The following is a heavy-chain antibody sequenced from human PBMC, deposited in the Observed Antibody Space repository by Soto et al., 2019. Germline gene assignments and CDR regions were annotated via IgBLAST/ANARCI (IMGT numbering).Heavy chain of an antibody. CDR3: AKASTRRREYYYYGMDV. D-gene: IGHD2-2*01. Sequence: QVQLVESGGGVVQPGRSLRLSCAASGFTFSSYGMHWVRQAPGKGLEWVAVISYDGSNKYYADSVKGRFTISRDNSKNTLYLQMNSLRAEDTAVYYCAKASTRRREYYYYGMDVWGQGTTVTVSS. J-gene: IGHJ6*02. CDR1: GFTFSSYG. V-gene: IGHV3-30*18. CDR2: ISYDGSNK.